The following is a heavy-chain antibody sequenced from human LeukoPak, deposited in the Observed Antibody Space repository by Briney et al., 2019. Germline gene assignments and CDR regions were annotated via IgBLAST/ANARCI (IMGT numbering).Heavy chain of an antibody. CDR1: GFIFSSYA. Sequence: PGGSLRLSCAASGFIFSSYAMSWVRQAPGKGLEWVSSISGSGGHTYYADSVKGRFTISRDNSKNTLYLQMNSLRAEDTAVYYCANGLYDSSGSPNYYYYMDVWGKGTTVTVSS. D-gene: IGHD3-22*01. J-gene: IGHJ6*03. V-gene: IGHV3-23*01. CDR3: ANGLYDSSGSPNYYYYMDV. CDR2: ISGSGGHT.